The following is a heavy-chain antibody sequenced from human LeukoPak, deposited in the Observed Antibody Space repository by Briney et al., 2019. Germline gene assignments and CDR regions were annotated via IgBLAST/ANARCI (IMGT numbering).Heavy chain of an antibody. J-gene: IGHJ6*03. Sequence: APVKVSCKASGYTFTGYYMHWVRQAPGQGLEWMGRINPNSGGTNYAQKFQGRVTMTRDTSISTAYMELRSLRSDDTAVYYCARQLWLPNYYYYYMDVWGKGTTVTVSS. CDR2: INPNSGGT. D-gene: IGHD5-18*01. CDR1: GYTFTGYY. V-gene: IGHV1-2*06. CDR3: ARQLWLPNYYYYYMDV.